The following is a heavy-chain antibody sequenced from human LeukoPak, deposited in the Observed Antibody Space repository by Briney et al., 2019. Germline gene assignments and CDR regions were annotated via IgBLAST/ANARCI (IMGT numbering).Heavy chain of an antibody. CDR3: ARVRDDSSGSNWFDP. D-gene: IGHD3-22*01. Sequence: SVKVSCKASGGTFSSYAISWVRQAPGQGLEWMGRIIPILGIANYAQKFQGRVTITADKSTSTAYMELSSLRSEDTAVYHCARVRDDSSGSNWFDPWGLGTLVTVSS. J-gene: IGHJ5*02. CDR2: IIPILGIA. V-gene: IGHV1-69*04. CDR1: GGTFSSYA.